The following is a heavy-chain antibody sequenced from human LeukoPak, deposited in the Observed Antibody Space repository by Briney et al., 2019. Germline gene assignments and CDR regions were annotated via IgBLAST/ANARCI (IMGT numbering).Heavy chain of an antibody. Sequence: GGSLRLSCAASGFTFSSYSMNWFRQAPGKGLEWVSSISSSSSYIYYADSVKGRFTTSRDNAKNLLYLQMNSLRAEDTAVYYCARSELGSYFDYWGQGTLVTVSS. V-gene: IGHV3-21*01. CDR1: GFTFSSYS. CDR2: ISSSSSYI. J-gene: IGHJ4*02. CDR3: ARSELGSYFDY. D-gene: IGHD3-10*01.